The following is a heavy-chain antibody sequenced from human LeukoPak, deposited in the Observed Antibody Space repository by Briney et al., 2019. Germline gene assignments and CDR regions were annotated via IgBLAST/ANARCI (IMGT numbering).Heavy chain of an antibody. D-gene: IGHD6-6*01. V-gene: IGHV4-59*01. CDR3: ARFGTSSSRFFDQ. J-gene: IGHJ4*02. CDR2: IHYSGTT. Sequence: SETLSLTCTVSGGSISAYYWSWIRQPPGKGLEWIGYIHYSGTTNYYPSLKSRVTIALDTSKNQFSLKLNSVTAADTAVCYCARFGTSSSRFFDQWGQGTLVTVSS. CDR1: GGSISAYY.